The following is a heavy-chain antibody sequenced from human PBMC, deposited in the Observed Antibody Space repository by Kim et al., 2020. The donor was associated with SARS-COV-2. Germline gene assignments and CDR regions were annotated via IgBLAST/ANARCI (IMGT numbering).Heavy chain of an antibody. Sequence: DSVKGRFTISRDNSKNTLYLQMNSLRAEDTAVYYCANSQTTVTSDAFDIWGQGTMVTVSS. J-gene: IGHJ3*02. CDR3: ANSQTTVTSDAFDI. D-gene: IGHD4-17*01. V-gene: IGHV3-23*01.